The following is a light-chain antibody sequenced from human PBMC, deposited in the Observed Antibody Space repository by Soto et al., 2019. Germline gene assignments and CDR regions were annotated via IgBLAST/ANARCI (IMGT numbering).Light chain of an antibody. V-gene: IGKV3-15*01. CDR2: GAS. J-gene: IGKJ1*01. Sequence: EIVMTQSPATLSVSPGERATLSCRASQSVSSNLAWYQQKPGQAPRLLIYGASTRATGIPARFSGSGSGTDFPHTISSLKSEDIAVYYCQQYKNWHRTFGQGTKVEIK. CDR1: QSVSSN. CDR3: QQYKNWHRT.